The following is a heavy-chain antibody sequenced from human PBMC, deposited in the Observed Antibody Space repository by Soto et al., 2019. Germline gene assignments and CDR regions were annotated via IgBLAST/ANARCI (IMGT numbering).Heavy chain of an antibody. CDR1: GGSISSYY. CDR3: ARQRLAGSSPHGMDV. D-gene: IGHD3-3*02. CDR2: IYYSGST. J-gene: IGHJ6*02. Sequence: SETLSLTCTVSGGSISSYYWSWIRQPPGKGLEWIGYIYYSGSTNYNPSPKSRVTISVDTSKNQFSLKLSSVTAADTAMYYCARQRLAGSSPHGMDVWGQGTTVTVSS. V-gene: IGHV4-59*01.